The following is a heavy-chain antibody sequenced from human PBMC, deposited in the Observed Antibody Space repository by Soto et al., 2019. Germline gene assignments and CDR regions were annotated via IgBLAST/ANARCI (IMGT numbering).Heavy chain of an antibody. J-gene: IGHJ4*02. Sequence: PSETRSLTCAVSGYSISRSNWWGWIRQPPGKGLEWIGYIYYSGTTYYNPSLKSRVTMSVDTSKNQFSLKLSSVTAADTAVYYCARGYVDYGDYYFDYWGQGTLVTVSS. CDR2: IYYSGTT. CDR3: ARGYVDYGDYYFDY. CDR1: GYSISRSNW. D-gene: IGHD4-17*01. V-gene: IGHV4-28*03.